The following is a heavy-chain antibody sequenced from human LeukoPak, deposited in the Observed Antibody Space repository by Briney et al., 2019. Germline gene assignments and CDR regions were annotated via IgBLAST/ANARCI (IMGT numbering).Heavy chain of an antibody. D-gene: IGHD3-10*01. CDR3: ARHSPPAPYGSGSRDAFDI. Sequence: SETLSLTCTVSGGSISSSSYYWGWIRQPPGKGLEWIGSIYYSGSTYYNPSLKSRVTISVDTSKNQFSLKLSSVTAADTAVYYCARHSPPAPYGSGSRDAFDIWGQGTMVTVSS. V-gene: IGHV4-39*01. J-gene: IGHJ3*02. CDR1: GGSISSSSYY. CDR2: IYYSGST.